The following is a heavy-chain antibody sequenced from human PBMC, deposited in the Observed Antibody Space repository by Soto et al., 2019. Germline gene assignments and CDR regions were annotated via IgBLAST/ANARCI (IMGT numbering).Heavy chain of an antibody. D-gene: IGHD6-13*01. Sequence: GASVKVSCKASGGTFSSYAISWVRQAPGQGLEWMGGIIPIFGTANYAQKFQGRVTITADESTSTAYMELSSLRSEDTAVYYCARDRVAYSSSWYFDYWGQGXLVTVYS. CDR1: GGTFSSYA. J-gene: IGHJ4*02. CDR2: IIPIFGTA. CDR3: ARDRVAYSSSWYFDY. V-gene: IGHV1-69*13.